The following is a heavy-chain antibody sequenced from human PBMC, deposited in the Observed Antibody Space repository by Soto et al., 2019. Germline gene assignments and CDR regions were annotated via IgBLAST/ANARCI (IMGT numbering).Heavy chain of an antibody. CDR3: ARERGSYLDL. CDR1: GFTFSGYA. J-gene: IGHJ4*02. CDR2: IIRSGNT. D-gene: IGHD3-16*01. Sequence: EVQLLESGGGLVQPGGSQRLSCAASGFTFSGYAVSWVRQAPGKGLEWVSAIIRSGNTYYADSVKGRFTISRDNSKNTLFLQMNSLRAEDTAVYYCARERGSYLDLWGQGTLVTVSS. V-gene: IGHV3-23*01.